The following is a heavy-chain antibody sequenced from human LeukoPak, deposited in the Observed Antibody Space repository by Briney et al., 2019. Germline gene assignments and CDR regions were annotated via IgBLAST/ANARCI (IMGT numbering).Heavy chain of an antibody. V-gene: IGHV3-23*01. Sequence: GGSLRLSCAASGFTFSSYALSWVREAPGKGLEWVSAISGSGGSTHYAHSLKGRFTISRDNSKNTLYMQMNSLRAEDTAVYYCAKFLYYGSGSLSIDAFDIWGQGTMVTVSS. CDR1: GFTFSSYA. J-gene: IGHJ3*02. CDR2: ISGSGGST. CDR3: AKFLYYGSGSLSIDAFDI. D-gene: IGHD3-10*01.